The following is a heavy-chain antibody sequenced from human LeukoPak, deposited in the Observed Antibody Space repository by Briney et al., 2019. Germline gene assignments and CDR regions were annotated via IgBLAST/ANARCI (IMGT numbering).Heavy chain of an antibody. D-gene: IGHD6-13*01. V-gene: IGHV3-7*01. CDR1: GFTFTNYW. CDR2: IRKDGSQK. CDR3: ALSRTLDY. J-gene: IGHJ4*02. Sequence: GGSLRLSCAASGFTFTNYWMGWVRQAPAKGLEGVASIRKDGSQKNYVDSVRGRFTISRDNAENSLYLQMNSLRAEDTAMYYCALSRTLDYWGQGTLVTVSS.